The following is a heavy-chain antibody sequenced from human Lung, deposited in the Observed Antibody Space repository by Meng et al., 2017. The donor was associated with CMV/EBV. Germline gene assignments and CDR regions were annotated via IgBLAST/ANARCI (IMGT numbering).Heavy chain of an antibody. CDR1: GFTFRSYW. J-gene: IGHJ4*02. CDR2: IESDGRIT. CDR3: ARERVRNFVVAPGGSLTAAPEDMDV. Sequence: GESXKISCAVSGFTFRSYWMHCVRQAPGKGLVWVSRIESDGRITTYADSVKGRFIISRDNAKNTLYLQMNSLRAEDTAVYYCARERVRNFVVAPGGSLTAAPEDMDVWGQGTVVTVSS. D-gene: IGHD2-2*01. V-gene: IGHV3-74*03.